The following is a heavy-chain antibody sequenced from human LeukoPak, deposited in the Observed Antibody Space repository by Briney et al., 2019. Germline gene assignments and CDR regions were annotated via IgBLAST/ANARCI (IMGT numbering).Heavy chain of an antibody. CDR1: GFTFSSYA. Sequence: GGSLRLSCAASGFTFSSYAMNWVRQTPGKGLEWVSSVTSSSTYTFYADSVKGRFIISRDNAKNSVYLQMNILRVEDTAVYYCASGMIEFVYWGQGTLVTVSS. CDR3: ASGMIEFVY. CDR2: VTSSSTYT. V-gene: IGHV3-21*01. J-gene: IGHJ4*02. D-gene: IGHD1-14*01.